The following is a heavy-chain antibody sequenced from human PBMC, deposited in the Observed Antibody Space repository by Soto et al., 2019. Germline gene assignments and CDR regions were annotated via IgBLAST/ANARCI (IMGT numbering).Heavy chain of an antibody. CDR2: ISYSGTT. V-gene: IGHV4-59*01. D-gene: IGHD2-15*01. CDR3: ARDTTHCTGGSCYPGIYYYYMDV. J-gene: IGHJ6*03. CDR1: GGSISNYY. Sequence: SETLSLTCTVSGGSISNYYWSWIRQPPGKGLEWIGYISYSGTTNYNPSLKSRVTISVDTSKNQFSLQRTSVTAADTAVYFCARDTTHCTGGSCYPGIYYYYMDVWGKGTTVTVSS.